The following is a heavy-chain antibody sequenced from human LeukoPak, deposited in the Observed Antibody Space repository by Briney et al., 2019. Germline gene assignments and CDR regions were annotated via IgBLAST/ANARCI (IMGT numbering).Heavy chain of an antibody. D-gene: IGHD5-24*01. J-gene: IGHJ4*02. CDR3: ARLRDGYNSG. V-gene: IGHV3-21*01. CDR2: ISSSSSYI. CDR1: GFTFSSYS. Sequence: NPGGSLRLSCAASGFTFSSYSMNWVRQAPGKGLEWVSSISSSSSYIYYADSVKGRFTISRDNAKNSLYLQMSSLRAEDTAVYYCARLRDGYNSGWGQGTLVTVSS.